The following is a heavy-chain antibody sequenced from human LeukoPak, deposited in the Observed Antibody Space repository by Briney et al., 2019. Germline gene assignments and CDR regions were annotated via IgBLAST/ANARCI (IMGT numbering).Heavy chain of an antibody. V-gene: IGHV4-59*12. CDR3: ARVPYSGYDSYYYYMDV. CDR1: GGSISNYY. Sequence: SETLSLTCTVPGGSISNYYWSWIRQPPGKGLEWIGHIYYSGATKYNPSLKSRVTISVDTSKNQFSLKLSSVTAADTAVYYCARVPYSGYDSYYYYMDVWGKGTTVTVSS. CDR2: IYYSGAT. J-gene: IGHJ6*03. D-gene: IGHD5-12*01.